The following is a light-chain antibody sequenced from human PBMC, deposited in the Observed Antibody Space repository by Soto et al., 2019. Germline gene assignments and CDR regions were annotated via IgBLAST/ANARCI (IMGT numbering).Light chain of an antibody. CDR3: QQYDNSIT. CDR2: GAS. V-gene: IGKV3-20*01. CDR1: QSVGSNN. Sequence: EIVLTQSPGTLSLSPGETATLSCRASQSVGSNNLAWYHQKPGQTPRLLIYGASSRATGIPDRFSGSGSGTDFTLTISRLEPEDFVVYYCQQYDNSITFGQGTRLEIE. J-gene: IGKJ5*01.